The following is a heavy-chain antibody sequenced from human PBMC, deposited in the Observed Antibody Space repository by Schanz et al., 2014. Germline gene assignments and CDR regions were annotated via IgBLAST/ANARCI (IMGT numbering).Heavy chain of an antibody. D-gene: IGHD5-18*01. V-gene: IGHV3-7*01. Sequence: EVQLVESGGGLVQPGGSLRLSCAASGFTFSNYWIHWVRQAPGKGLEWVANINQDGSQKYYVGSVKGRFTISRDNSRETMFLQMNTLRPDDTAVYYCAKDEGYNYGYIFDYWGQGTLVAVSS. CDR1: GFTFSNYW. CDR2: INQDGSQK. J-gene: IGHJ4*02. CDR3: AKDEGYNYGYIFDY.